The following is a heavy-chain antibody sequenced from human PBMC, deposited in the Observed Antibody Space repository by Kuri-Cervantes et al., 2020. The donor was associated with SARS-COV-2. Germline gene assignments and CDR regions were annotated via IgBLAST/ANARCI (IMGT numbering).Heavy chain of an antibody. CDR3: ARLYYDFWSGYGYYGMDV. CDR2: ISYDGSNK. Sequence: GESLKISCAGSGFSFSNYAMHWVRHAPGKGLEWVAVISYDGSNKYYADSVKGRFTISRDNSKNTLYLQMNSLRAEDTAVYYCARLYYDFWSGYGYYGMDVWGQGTTVTVSS. CDR1: GFSFSNYA. V-gene: IGHV3-30-3*01. J-gene: IGHJ6*02. D-gene: IGHD3-3*01.